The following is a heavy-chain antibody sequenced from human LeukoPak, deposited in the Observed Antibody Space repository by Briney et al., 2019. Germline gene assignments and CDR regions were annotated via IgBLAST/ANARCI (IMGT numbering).Heavy chain of an antibody. Sequence: ASVKVSCKASGYTFTSYGISWVRQAPGQGLEWMGWISAYNGNTNYAQKLQGRVTMTTDTSTSTAYMELRSLRSDDTAVYYCARGPHLVVATSDFDYWGQGTLVTVPS. CDR1: GYTFTSYG. V-gene: IGHV1-18*01. D-gene: IGHD5-12*01. CDR3: ARGPHLVVATSDFDY. J-gene: IGHJ4*02. CDR2: ISAYNGNT.